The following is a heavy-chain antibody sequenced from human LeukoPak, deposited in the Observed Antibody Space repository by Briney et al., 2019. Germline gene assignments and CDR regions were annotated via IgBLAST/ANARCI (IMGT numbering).Heavy chain of an antibody. V-gene: IGHV3-48*03. J-gene: IGHJ4*02. Sequence: GGSLRLSCAASGFTFSNYEMDWLRQAPGKGLEWDSHISRSGTIYYADSVKGRFTISRDNARNSLYLQMNNLRAEDTAVYYCEREWYCSRGSCYAALFDFWGQGTLVTVSS. CDR1: GFTFSNYE. CDR3: EREWYCSRGSCYAALFDF. CDR2: ISRSGTI. D-gene: IGHD2-2*01.